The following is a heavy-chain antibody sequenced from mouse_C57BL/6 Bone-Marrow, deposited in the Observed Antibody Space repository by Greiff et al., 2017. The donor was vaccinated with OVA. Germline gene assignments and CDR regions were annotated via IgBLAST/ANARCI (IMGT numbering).Heavy chain of an antibody. Sequence: QVQLQQSGPGLVQPSQSLSITCTVSGFSFTSYGVHWVRQSPGKGLEWLGVIWRGGSTDYNAAFMSSLSITKYNYKIQVFFKMNSLQADDTAIYYCSKINHYDYDAWFAYWGQGTLVTVSA. CDR2: IWRGGST. CDR1: GFSFTSYG. D-gene: IGHD2-4*01. V-gene: IGHV2-5*01. J-gene: IGHJ3*01. CDR3: SKINHYDYDAWFAY.